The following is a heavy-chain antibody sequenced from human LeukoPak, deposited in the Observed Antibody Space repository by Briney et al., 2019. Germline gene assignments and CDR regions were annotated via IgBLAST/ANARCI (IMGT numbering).Heavy chain of an antibody. Sequence: GGSLRLSCAASGFTFSSYRMNWVRQAPGKGLEWVSSISSSSSYIYYADSVKGRFTISRDNAKNSLYLQMNSLRAEDTAVYYCARDRYYDFWSGYYEDDAFDIWGQGTMVTVSS. CDR2: ISSSSSYI. V-gene: IGHV3-21*01. CDR1: GFTFSSYR. D-gene: IGHD3-3*01. CDR3: ARDRYYDFWSGYYEDDAFDI. J-gene: IGHJ3*02.